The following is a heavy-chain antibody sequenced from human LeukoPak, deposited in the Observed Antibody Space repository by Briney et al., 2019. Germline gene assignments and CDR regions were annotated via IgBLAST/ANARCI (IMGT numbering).Heavy chain of an antibody. Sequence: ASVKVSCKASGYTFTNYGISWVRQAPGQGLEWMGWISAYSGNTNYAQNLQGRVAMTTDTSTSTAYMELRSLRSDDTAVYYCARDQNEVLDYWGQGTLVTVSS. CDR3: ARDQNEVLDY. D-gene: IGHD2/OR15-2a*01. CDR1: GYTFTNYG. CDR2: ISAYSGNT. V-gene: IGHV1-18*01. J-gene: IGHJ4*02.